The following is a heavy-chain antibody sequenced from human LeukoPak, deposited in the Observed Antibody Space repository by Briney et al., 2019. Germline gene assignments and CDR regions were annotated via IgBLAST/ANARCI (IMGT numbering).Heavy chain of an antibody. D-gene: IGHD2-2*01. Sequence: PSETLSLTCAVYGGSFSGYYWSWIRQPPGKGLEWIGEINHSGSTNYNPSLKSRVTISVDTSKNQFSLKLSSVTAADTAVYYCARAGTLRSSTSCASYNWFDPWGQGTLVTVSS. CDR1: GGSFSGYY. J-gene: IGHJ5*02. CDR2: INHSGST. CDR3: ARAGTLRSSTSCASYNWFDP. V-gene: IGHV4-34*01.